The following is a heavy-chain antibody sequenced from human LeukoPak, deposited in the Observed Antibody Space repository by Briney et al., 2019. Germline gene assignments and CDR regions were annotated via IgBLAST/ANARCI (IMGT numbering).Heavy chain of an antibody. D-gene: IGHD6-19*01. Sequence: ASVKVSCKASGYTFTSYGINWVRQAPGQGLEWMGWISGYNGNTNYAQKLQGRVTMTTDTSTTTAYMELRSLRSDDTAVYCCARGPSIAVAGTDYWGQGTLVTVSA. CDR3: ARGPSIAVAGTDY. CDR1: GYTFTSYG. CDR2: ISGYNGNT. J-gene: IGHJ4*02. V-gene: IGHV1-18*01.